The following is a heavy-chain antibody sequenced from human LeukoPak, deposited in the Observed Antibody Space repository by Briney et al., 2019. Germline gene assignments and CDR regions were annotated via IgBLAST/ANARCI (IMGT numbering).Heavy chain of an antibody. CDR1: GFIFSNYN. CDR2: ISSSSGTI. CDR3: ARALGYSYGYAADY. Sequence: SGGPLRLSCAASGFIFSNYNMKWLPQSQGMELVWCSYISSSSGTIYYADSVKGRFTISGDNAKNSLYLQMNSLRAEDTAVYYCARALGYSYGYAADYWGQGTLVTVSS. V-gene: IGHV3-48*01. J-gene: IGHJ4*02. D-gene: IGHD5-18*01.